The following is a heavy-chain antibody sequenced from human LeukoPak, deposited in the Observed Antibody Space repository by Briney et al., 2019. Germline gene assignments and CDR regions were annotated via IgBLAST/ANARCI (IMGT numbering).Heavy chain of an antibody. CDR1: GFTFSRYW. CDR2: IKDDGRQK. D-gene: IGHD6-19*01. CDR3: ARDASGGFDT. V-gene: IGHV3-7*01. Sequence: GGSLRLSCAPSGFTFSRYWMTWVRQTPGKGLEWVASIKDDGRQKYYVDSVKGRFTVSRDNAKNSAYLQMDSLRVEDTALYYCARDASGGFDTWGQGTLVTVSS. J-gene: IGHJ4*02.